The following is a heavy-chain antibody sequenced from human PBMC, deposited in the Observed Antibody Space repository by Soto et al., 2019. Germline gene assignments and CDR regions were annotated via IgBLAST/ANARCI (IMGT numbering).Heavy chain of an antibody. V-gene: IGHV3-30*18. CDR1: GFTFSSYG. Sequence: GGSLRLSCAASGFTFSSYGMHWVRQAPGKGLEWVAVISYDGSNKYYADSVEGRFTISRDNSKNTLYLQMNSLRAEDTAVYYCAKDLGIVGATSCFDYWGQGTLVTVSS. CDR2: ISYDGSNK. CDR3: AKDLGIVGATSCFDY. D-gene: IGHD1-26*01. J-gene: IGHJ4*02.